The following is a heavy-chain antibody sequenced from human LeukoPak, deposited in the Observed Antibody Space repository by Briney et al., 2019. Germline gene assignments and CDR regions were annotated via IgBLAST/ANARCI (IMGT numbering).Heavy chain of an antibody. CDR3: ARGIGGATFDH. J-gene: IGHJ4*02. D-gene: IGHD3-16*01. CDR1: GFTVTDNY. Sequence: GGSLRLSCAASGFTVTDNYMGWVRQAPGKGLEWVSVIYSGGSTYYADSVMGRFTISKDNSKNKLYLQMNNLRAEDTAMYYCARGIGGATFDHWGQGTLVTVSS. CDR2: IYSGGST. V-gene: IGHV3-53*01.